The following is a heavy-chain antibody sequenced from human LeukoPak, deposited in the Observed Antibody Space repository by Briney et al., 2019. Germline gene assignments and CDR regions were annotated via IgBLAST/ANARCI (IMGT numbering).Heavy chain of an antibody. CDR1: GGTFSSYA. V-gene: IGHV1-69*13. J-gene: IGHJ6*02. CDR2: IIPIFGTA. D-gene: IGHD3-3*01. Sequence: GASVKVSCKASGGTFSSYAISWVRQAPGQGLEWMGGIIPIFGTANYAQKFQGRGTITADESTSTAYMELSSLRSEDTAVYYCARFGAPHYDFWSGPPYYGMDVWGQGTTVTVSS. CDR3: ARFGAPHYDFWSGPPYYGMDV.